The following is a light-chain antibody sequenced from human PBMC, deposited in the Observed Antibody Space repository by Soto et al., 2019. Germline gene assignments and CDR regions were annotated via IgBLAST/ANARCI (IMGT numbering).Light chain of an antibody. V-gene: IGKV1-5*03. CDR3: QHYNSYSPA. CDR1: QSINNW. J-gene: IGKJ1*01. CDR2: EAS. Sequence: DIQMTQSPSTLSASVGDRVTITCRASQSINNWLAWYQQKPGKAPKLLLYEASGLESGVPSRFSGSGSGTEFTLTVSSLQPNAFATYYCQHYNSYSPAFGQGTKVEIK.